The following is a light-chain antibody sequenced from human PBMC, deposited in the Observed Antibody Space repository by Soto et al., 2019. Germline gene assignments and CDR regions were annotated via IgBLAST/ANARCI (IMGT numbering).Light chain of an antibody. J-gene: IGKJ1*01. Sequence: DIQMTQSPSSLSASVGDRVTITCRASQSISTYLNWYQQTPGKAPKLLIYAASSLQSGVPSRFSGSGSGTDFTLTISSLHPEDSATYYCQQSYSTPPMFGQGTKVEI. CDR1: QSISTY. CDR2: AAS. CDR3: QQSYSTPPM. V-gene: IGKV1-39*01.